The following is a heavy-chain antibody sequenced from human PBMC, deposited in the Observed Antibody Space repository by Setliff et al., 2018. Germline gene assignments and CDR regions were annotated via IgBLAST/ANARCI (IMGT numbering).Heavy chain of an antibody. Sequence: GGSLKISCATSGYNFNSHWIGWVRQMPGKGLEWMGIIYPGDSDTRYSPSLQGQVTISADKSITTAYLQWSSLKASDTAIYYCVRAGSGIGGDLDYWGQGTLVTVSS. CDR3: VRAGSGIGGDLDY. V-gene: IGHV5-51*01. CDR2: IYPGDSDT. J-gene: IGHJ4*02. CDR1: GYNFNSHW. D-gene: IGHD3-10*01.